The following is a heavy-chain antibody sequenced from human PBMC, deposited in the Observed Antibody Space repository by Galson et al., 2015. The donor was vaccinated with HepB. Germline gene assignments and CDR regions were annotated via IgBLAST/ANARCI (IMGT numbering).Heavy chain of an antibody. J-gene: IGHJ4*02. CDR3: ARGRDYDSSGQFDY. CDR2: IIPILGIA. Sequence: SVKVSCKASGGTFSSYAISWVRQAPGQGLEWMGRIIPILGIANYAQKFQGRVTITADKSTSTAYMELSSLRSEDTAVYYCARGRDYDSSGQFDYWGQGTLVTVSS. D-gene: IGHD3-22*01. V-gene: IGHV1-69*04. CDR1: GGTFSSYA.